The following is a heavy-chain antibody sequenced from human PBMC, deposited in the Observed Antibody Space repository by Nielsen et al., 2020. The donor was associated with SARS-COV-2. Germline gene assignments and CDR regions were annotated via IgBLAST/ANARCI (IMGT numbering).Heavy chain of an antibody. J-gene: IGHJ6*02. D-gene: IGHD6-13*01. CDR3: AREVSSSWYGMDV. Sequence: ASVKVSCKASGGTFSSYAISWVRQAPGQGLEWMGIINPSGGSTSYAQKFQGRVTMTRDTSTSTVYMELSSLRSEDTAVYYCAREVSSSWYGMDVWGQGTTVTVSS. V-gene: IGHV1-46*01. CDR1: GGTFSSYA. CDR2: INPSGGST.